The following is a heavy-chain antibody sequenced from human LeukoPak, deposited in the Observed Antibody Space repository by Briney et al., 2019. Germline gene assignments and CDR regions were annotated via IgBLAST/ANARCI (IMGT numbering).Heavy chain of an antibody. J-gene: IGHJ6*02. CDR3: ASGFRYCSGGSCYNGMDV. D-gene: IGHD2-15*01. CDR1: GGTFSSYA. CDR2: IIPIFGIA. Sequence: SVKVSCKASGGTFSSYAISWVRQAPGQGLEWMGRIIPIFGIANYAQKFQGRVTITADKSTSTAYMELSSLRSEDTAVYYCASGFRYCSGGSCYNGMDVWGQGTTVTVSS. V-gene: IGHV1-69*04.